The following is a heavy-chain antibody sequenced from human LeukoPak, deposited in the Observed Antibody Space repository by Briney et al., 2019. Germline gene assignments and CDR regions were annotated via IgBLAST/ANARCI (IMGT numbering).Heavy chain of an antibody. CDR2: ISYDGSNK. CDR3: AKQLDG. Sequence: GGSLRLSCAASGFTFSSYGMHWVRQAPGKGLEWVAVISYDGSNKYYADSVKGRFTISRDNSKNTLYLQMNSLRAEDTAVYYCAKQLDGWGQGTLVTVSS. J-gene: IGHJ4*02. V-gene: IGHV3-30*18. D-gene: IGHD5-18*01. CDR1: GFTFSSYG.